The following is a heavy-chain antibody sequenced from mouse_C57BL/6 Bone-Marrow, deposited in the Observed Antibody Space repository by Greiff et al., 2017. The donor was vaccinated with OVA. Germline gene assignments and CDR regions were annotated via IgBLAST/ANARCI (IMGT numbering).Heavy chain of an antibody. V-gene: IGHV1-15*01. D-gene: IGHD2-5*01. Sequence: QVQLKESGAELVRPGASVTLSCKASGYTFTDYEMHWVKQTPVHGLEWIGAIDPETGGTAYNQKFKGKAILTADKSSRTAYMELRSLTSEDSAVYYFTRSYSNYGDFDYWGQGTTLTVSS. CDR3: TRSYSNYGDFDY. J-gene: IGHJ2*01. CDR2: IDPETGGT. CDR1: GYTFTDYE.